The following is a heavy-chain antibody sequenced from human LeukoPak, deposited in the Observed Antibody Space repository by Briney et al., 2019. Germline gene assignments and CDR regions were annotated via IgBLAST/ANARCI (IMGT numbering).Heavy chain of an antibody. CDR2: ISGSGGST. Sequence: GGTLRLSCAASGFTFSSYGMSWVRQAPGKGLEWVSAISGSGGSTYYADSVKGRFTISRDNSKNTLYLQMNSLRAEDTAVYYCAKDPDGILNNYYYMDVWGKGTTVTISS. CDR1: GFTFSSYG. J-gene: IGHJ6*03. D-gene: IGHD1-1*01. CDR3: AKDPDGILNNYYYMDV. V-gene: IGHV3-23*01.